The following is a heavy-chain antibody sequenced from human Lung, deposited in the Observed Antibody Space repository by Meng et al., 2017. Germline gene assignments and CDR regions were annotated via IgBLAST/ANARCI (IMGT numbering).Heavy chain of an antibody. CDR2: INHSGST. Sequence: LKQWGAGLLKSSATLSLRCVVSGGSFRDYYWTWIRQPPGKGLEWIGAINHSGSTNYNPSLESRATISVDTSQNTLSLKLSSVTAADSAVYYCARGPTTMAHDFDYWGQGTLVTVSS. V-gene: IGHV4-34*01. CDR3: ARGPTTMAHDFDY. CDR1: GGSFRDYY. J-gene: IGHJ4*02. D-gene: IGHD4-11*01.